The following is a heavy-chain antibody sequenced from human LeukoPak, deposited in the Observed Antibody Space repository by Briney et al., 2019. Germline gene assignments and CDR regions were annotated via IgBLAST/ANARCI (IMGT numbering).Heavy chain of an antibody. Sequence: SVKVSCKASGGTFTNLVINWVRQAPGQGLEWMGRIIPTTGLASYAQKFQGRVTITADKSTSTAYMELSSLRSEDTAVYYCARAPPRLDGYILYYWGQGTLVTVSS. CDR3: ARAPPRLDGYILYY. CDR2: IIPTTGLA. CDR1: GGTFTNLV. V-gene: IGHV1-69*04. J-gene: IGHJ4*02. D-gene: IGHD5-24*01.